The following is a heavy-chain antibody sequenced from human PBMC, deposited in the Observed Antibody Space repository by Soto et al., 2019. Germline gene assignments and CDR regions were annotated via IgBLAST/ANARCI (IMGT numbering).Heavy chain of an antibody. V-gene: IGHV4-30-2*01. Sequence: SETLSLTCAVSGGSISSGNSYSWSWIRQPPGKGLEWIGSISHTGSTSYNPSLKGRVTMSVDKSKNQFSLKLSSVTAADMAVYFCAKGVGAPEYYFDYWGQGTLVTVSS. D-gene: IGHD1-26*01. CDR3: AKGVGAPEYYFDY. CDR2: ISHTGST. CDR1: GGSISSGNSYS. J-gene: IGHJ4*02.